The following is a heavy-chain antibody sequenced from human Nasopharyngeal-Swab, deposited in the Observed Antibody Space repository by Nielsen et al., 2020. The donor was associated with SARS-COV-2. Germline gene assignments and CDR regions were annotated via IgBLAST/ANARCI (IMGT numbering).Heavy chain of an antibody. D-gene: IGHD2-2*01. Sequence: GESLKISCAASGFKFDENTMHWVRHTPEKGLQWVSLTRGDDGTYYADSVKGRFTISRDNGKNSLYLQMSGLRDEDSAVYYCARTRSYYFDSWGQGTLVTVSS. J-gene: IGHJ4*02. CDR2: TRGDDGT. CDR1: GFKFDENT. V-gene: IGHV3-43*01. CDR3: ARTRSYYFDS.